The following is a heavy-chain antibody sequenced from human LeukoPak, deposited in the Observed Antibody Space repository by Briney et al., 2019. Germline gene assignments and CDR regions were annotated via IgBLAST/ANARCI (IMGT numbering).Heavy chain of an antibody. CDR3: ARPIGFSSGWYGDRGNFQY. J-gene: IGHJ1*01. CDR1: GYTFTGYY. D-gene: IGHD6-13*01. Sequence: ASVKVSCKASGYTFTGYYIYWVRQAPGQGLEWMGWINPNSGAAKSAQKFQGRVSMTRDTSISTTYMELSRLGSDDPAVYYCARPIGFSSGWYGDRGNFQYWGQGTLVAVSS. V-gene: IGHV1-2*02. CDR2: INPNSGAA.